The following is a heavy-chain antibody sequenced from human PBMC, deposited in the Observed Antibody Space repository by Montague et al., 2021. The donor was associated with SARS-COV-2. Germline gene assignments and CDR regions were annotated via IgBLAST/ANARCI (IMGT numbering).Heavy chain of an antibody. Sequence: SETLSLTCTVSGGSISSYYWSWIRQPPGEGLEWIGYINYSGSTNYNPSLKSRVTISVDTSRNQFSLKLSSVTAADTAVYYCARGSGWMGNAFDIWGQGTMVTVSS. CDR2: INYSGST. CDR1: GGSISSYY. CDR3: ARGSGWMGNAFDI. J-gene: IGHJ3*02. D-gene: IGHD6-19*01. V-gene: IGHV4-59*01.